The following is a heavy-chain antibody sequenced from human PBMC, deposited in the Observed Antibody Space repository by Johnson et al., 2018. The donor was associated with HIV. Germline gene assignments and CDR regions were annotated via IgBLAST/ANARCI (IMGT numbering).Heavy chain of an antibody. J-gene: IGHJ3*02. CDR1: GFIFSSYG. Sequence: VESGGGGVQPGGSLRLSCAASGFIFSSYGMHWARQAPGKGLEWVAFIRYDGSNKYYTDYVKGRFPISRDNSKNSLYLQMNSLRAEDTALYYCATDVYGAREWRPAFDIWGQGTMVTVSS. D-gene: IGHD4-17*01. V-gene: IGHV3-30*02. CDR3: ATDVYGAREWRPAFDI. CDR2: IRYDGSNK.